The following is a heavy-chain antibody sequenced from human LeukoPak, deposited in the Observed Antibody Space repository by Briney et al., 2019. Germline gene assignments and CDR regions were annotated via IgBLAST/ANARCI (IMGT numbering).Heavy chain of an antibody. D-gene: IGHD1-1*01. CDR3: ARDRDGKDY. CDR2: IQQNGIEK. V-gene: IGHV3-7*03. Sequence: GGSLRLSCAASGFAFSDSWMSWVRQAPGKGLEWVASIQQNGIEKYYVDSVKGRFTISRDNAKNSLDLQMNSPTAEDTAVYYCARDRDGKDYWGQGTLVTVSS. J-gene: IGHJ4*02. CDR1: GFAFSDSW.